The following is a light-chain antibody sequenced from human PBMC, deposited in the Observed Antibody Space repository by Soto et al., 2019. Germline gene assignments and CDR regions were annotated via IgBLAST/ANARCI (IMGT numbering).Light chain of an antibody. Sequence: VTPGEPASISCXSSQTLLHSNGYTYLNWYLQKPGQSPQLLIYLGSNRASGVPDRFSGSGSGTDFTLKINRVQAEDVGVFYCMQGLRPMYTFGQGTKLEIK. CDR2: LGS. J-gene: IGKJ2*01. CDR3: MQGLRPMYT. CDR1: QTLLHSNGYTY. V-gene: IGKV2-28*01.